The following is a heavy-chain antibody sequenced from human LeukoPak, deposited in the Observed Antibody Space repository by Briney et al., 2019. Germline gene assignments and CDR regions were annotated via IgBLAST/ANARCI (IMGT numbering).Heavy chain of an antibody. Sequence: SETLSLTCSVSGGSLSSGGYYWTWIRQPAGKGPEWIGSIHYGGSTYYNPSLKSRVTISVDTSKNQFSLKLSSVTAADTAVYYCARDRESGSFDYWGQGTLVTVSS. J-gene: IGHJ4*02. D-gene: IGHD1-26*01. V-gene: IGHV4-39*07. CDR2: IHYGGST. CDR1: GGSLSSGGYY. CDR3: ARDRESGSFDY.